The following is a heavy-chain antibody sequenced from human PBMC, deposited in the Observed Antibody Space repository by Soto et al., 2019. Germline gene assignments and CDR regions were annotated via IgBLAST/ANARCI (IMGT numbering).Heavy chain of an antibody. D-gene: IGHD2-2*01. CDR2: ISSSGSTI. V-gene: IGHV3-11*01. J-gene: IGHJ4*02. CDR1: GFTFSDHY. Sequence: VGSLRLSCAASGFTFSDHYMSWIRQAPGKGLEWVSYISSSGSTIYYADSVKGRFTISRDNAKNSLYLQMNSLRAEDTAVYYCERIGIVVVPAAIPHWGQGTLVTVSS. CDR3: ERIGIVVVPAAIPH.